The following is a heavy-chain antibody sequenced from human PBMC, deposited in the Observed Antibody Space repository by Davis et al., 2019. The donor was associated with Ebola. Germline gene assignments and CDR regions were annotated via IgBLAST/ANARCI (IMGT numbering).Heavy chain of an antibody. CDR1: GFTFSSYS. D-gene: IGHD3-22*01. Sequence: GGSLRLSCAASGFTFSSYSMNWVRQAPGKGLEWVSSISSSSSTIYYADSVKGRFTISRDNAKNSLYLQMNSLRDEDTAVYYCARVRPTYYYDSSGYYSLYYFDYWGQGTLVTVSS. CDR2: ISSSSSTI. J-gene: IGHJ4*02. V-gene: IGHV3-48*02. CDR3: ARVRPTYYYDSSGYYSLYYFDY.